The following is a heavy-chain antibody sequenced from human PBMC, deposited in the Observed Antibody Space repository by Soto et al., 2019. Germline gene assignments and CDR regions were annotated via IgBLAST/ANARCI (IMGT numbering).Heavy chain of an antibody. CDR3: ARVRGIPADADY. Sequence: QVQRVQSGAEVRKPGASVKVSCKASGYTFTTSGISWVRQAPGQGLEWMAMISAYNGNTNYAQKFQGRVTLTTDTPTSTAYMELRSLKSDDTATYYCARVRGIPADADYWGQGSLVTVSS. CDR2: ISAYNGNT. V-gene: IGHV1-18*01. D-gene: IGHD2-2*01. J-gene: IGHJ4*02. CDR1: GYTFTTSG.